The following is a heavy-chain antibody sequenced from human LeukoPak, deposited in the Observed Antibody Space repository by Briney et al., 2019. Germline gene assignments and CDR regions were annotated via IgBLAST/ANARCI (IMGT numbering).Heavy chain of an antibody. D-gene: IGHD2-2*01. CDR1: GGSICYYY. Sequence: KASETLSLTCTASGGSICYYYWSRIRQPPGKGLEWIGYIYYSGNTNYNPSLTSRVTISVDTSKNQFSLKLSSVTAADTAVYYCSILGDVVPAALSDYWGQGTLVTVSS. J-gene: IGHJ4*02. V-gene: IGHV4-59*08. CDR3: SILGDVVPAALSDY. CDR2: IYYSGNT.